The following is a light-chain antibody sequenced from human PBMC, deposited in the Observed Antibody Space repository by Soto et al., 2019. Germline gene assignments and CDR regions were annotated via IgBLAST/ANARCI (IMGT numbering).Light chain of an antibody. CDR2: YDS. CDR1: KIGTKS. Sequence: SYELAQSPSVSVAPGQTARIACGGNKIGTKSVHWYQQKPGQAPLLVIHYDSDRPSGIPERFSGLNSGNTATLTISRVEVGDEADYYCQVWDAVSNHAVFGGGTKLTVL. CDR3: QVWDAVSNHAV. J-gene: IGLJ2*01. V-gene: IGLV3-21*04.